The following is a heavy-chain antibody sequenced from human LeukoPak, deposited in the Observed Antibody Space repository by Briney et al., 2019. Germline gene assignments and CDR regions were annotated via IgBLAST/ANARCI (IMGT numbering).Heavy chain of an antibody. V-gene: IGHV4-34*01. Sequence: SETLSLTCAVYGGSFSGYYWSWIRQPPGKGLEWIGEINHSGSTNYNPSLKSRVTISVDTSKNQFSLKLSSVTAADTAVYYCARDLSGRGSYFSSDWAQGPLVTVSS. CDR1: GGSFSGYY. D-gene: IGHD1-26*01. CDR2: INHSGST. CDR3: ARDLSGRGSYFSSD. J-gene: IGHJ4*02.